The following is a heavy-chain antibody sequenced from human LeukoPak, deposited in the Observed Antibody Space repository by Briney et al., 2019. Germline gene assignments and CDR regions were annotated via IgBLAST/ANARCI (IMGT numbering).Heavy chain of an antibody. CDR2: ISYDGNNK. J-gene: IGHJ6*03. CDR1: GFTFSSYA. D-gene: IGHD4-17*01. V-gene: IGHV3-30*04. Sequence: GGSLRLSCAASGFTFSSYAMHWVRQAPGKGLEWVAVISYDGNNKYYADSVKGRFTISRDNSKNTLYLQMNSLRPEDTAVYYCAKAHTVTNYYYYYYMDVWGKGTTVTISS. CDR3: AKAHTVTNYYYYYYMDV.